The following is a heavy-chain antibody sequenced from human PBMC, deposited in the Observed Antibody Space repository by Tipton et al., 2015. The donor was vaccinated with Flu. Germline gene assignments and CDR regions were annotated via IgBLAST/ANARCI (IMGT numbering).Heavy chain of an antibody. D-gene: IGHD4-17*01. J-gene: IGHJ3*02. CDR3: TREQGSYGVGGASHI. Sequence: TLSLTCTVSGGSSGSYFWNWIRQSPGRGLEWIAYIHNSGSTTYNPSLKSRVTISVDTSKNQFSLTLSSVTAADTAVYYCTREQGSYGVGGASHIWGQGTLVTVSS. V-gene: IGHV4-59*12. CDR2: IHNSGST. CDR1: GGSSGSYF.